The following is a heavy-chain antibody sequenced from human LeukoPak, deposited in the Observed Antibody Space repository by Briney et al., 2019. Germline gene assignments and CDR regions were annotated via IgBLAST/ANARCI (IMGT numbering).Heavy chain of an antibody. CDR3: ARDRFGGWSSGGFDY. CDR2: ISSSSTYI. Sequence: GGALRLSCAASGFTFSSYSMNWVRKPQGKGLEWVSPISSSSTYIYYADSVKGRFTISRDNAKNSLYLQMNSLRAEDTAVYYCARDRFGGWSSGGFDYWGQGTLVTVSS. J-gene: IGHJ4*02. V-gene: IGHV3-21*01. D-gene: IGHD6-19*01. CDR1: GFTFSSYS.